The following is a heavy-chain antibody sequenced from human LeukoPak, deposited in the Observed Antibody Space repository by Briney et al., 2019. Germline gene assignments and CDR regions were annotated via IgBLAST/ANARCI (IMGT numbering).Heavy chain of an antibody. D-gene: IGHD3-22*01. J-gene: IGHJ5*02. CDR2: IYYSGST. CDR3: AREGDGYKRTNWFDP. V-gene: IGHV4-59*01. CDR1: GGSISSYY. Sequence: PSETLSLTCTVSGGSISSYYWSWLRQPPGKGLEWIGYIYYSGSTNYNPSLKSRVTISVDTSKNQFSLKLSSVTAADTAVYYCAREGDGYKRTNWFDPWGQGTLVTVSS.